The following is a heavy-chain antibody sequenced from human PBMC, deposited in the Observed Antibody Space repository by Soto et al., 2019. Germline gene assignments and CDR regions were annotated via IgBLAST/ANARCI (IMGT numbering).Heavy chain of an antibody. CDR2: IYYSGST. V-gene: IGHV4-59*01. D-gene: IGHD4-17*01. CDR1: GGSISSYY. J-gene: IGHJ4*02. Sequence: PSETLSLTCTVSGGSISSYYWSWIRQPPGKGLEWMGYIYYSGSTTYNPSLKSRVTISVDTSKNQFSLKLSSVTAADTAVYYCARSLTTVTSYYFDYWGQGTLVTVSS. CDR3: ARSLTTVTSYYFDY.